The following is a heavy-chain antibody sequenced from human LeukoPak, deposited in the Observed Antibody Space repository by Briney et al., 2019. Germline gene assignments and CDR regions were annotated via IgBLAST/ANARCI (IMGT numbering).Heavy chain of an antibody. CDR1: GYAFTSYD. V-gene: IGHV1-8*01. Sequence: ASVKVSCKASGYAFTSYDINWVRQATGQGLEWMGWMNPNSGNTGYAQKFQGRVTMTRNTSISTAYMELSSLRSEDTAVYYCARHYYGSGSSDYWGQGTLVTVSS. D-gene: IGHD3-10*01. CDR2: MNPNSGNT. CDR3: ARHYYGSGSSDY. J-gene: IGHJ4*02.